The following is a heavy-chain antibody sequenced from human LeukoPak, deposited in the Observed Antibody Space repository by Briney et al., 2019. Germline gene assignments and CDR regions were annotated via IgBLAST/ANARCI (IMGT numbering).Heavy chain of an antibody. J-gene: IGHJ4*02. Sequence: GASVKVSCKASGGTFSSYAISWVRQAPGQGLEWMGWISAYNGNTNYAQKLQGRVTMTTDTSTSTAYMELRSLRSDDTAVYYCAREESIGSGWGFDYWGQGTLVTVSS. D-gene: IGHD6-19*01. CDR1: GGTFSSYA. CDR2: ISAYNGNT. V-gene: IGHV1-18*01. CDR3: AREESIGSGWGFDY.